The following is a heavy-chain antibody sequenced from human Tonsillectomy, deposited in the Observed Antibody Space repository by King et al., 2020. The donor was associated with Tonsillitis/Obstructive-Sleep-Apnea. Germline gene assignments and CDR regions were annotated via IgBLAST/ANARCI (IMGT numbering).Heavy chain of an antibody. V-gene: IGHV5-10-1*03. Sequence: VQLVESGAEVKKPGESLRISCKGSGYSFTTYWINWVRRMPGKGLEWMGRIDPTDSYTNYSPSFQGHVTISADKSISTSYLQWSSLKASDTAIYYCATPRAAAATVDSYYFPYWGQGTLVTVSS. CDR1: GYSFTTYW. CDR2: IDPTDSYT. CDR3: ATPRAAAATVDSYYFPY. D-gene: IGHD6-13*01. J-gene: IGHJ4*02.